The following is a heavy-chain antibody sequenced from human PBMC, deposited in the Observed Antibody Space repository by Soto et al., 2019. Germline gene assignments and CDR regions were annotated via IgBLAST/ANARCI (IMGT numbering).Heavy chain of an antibody. V-gene: IGHV5-51*01. J-gene: IGHJ4*02. CDR2: IYSGDFDT. CDR3: ARASWTFVDTYPFDH. D-gene: IGHD3-3*02. CDR1: GCSFDTYS. Sequence: XEALNISSRGSGCSFDTYSTGWVRQMPGKGLEWMGIIYSGDFDTRYSPSLQGQVTISADNSISTAYLQWSSLKASDTAMYYCARASWTFVDTYPFDHWGQGTMVTVSS.